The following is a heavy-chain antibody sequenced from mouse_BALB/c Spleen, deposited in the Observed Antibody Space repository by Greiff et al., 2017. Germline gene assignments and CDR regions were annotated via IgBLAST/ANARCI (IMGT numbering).Heavy chain of an antibody. V-gene: IGHV14-3*02. J-gene: IGHJ4*01. CDR3: ARLITTGYAMDY. Sequence: EVQLQQSGAELVKPGASVKLSCTASGFNIKDTYMHWVKQRPEQGLEWIGRIDPANGNTKYDPKFQGKATITADTSSNTAYLQLSSLTSEDTAVYYCARLITTGYAMDYWGQGTSVTVSS. CDR1: GFNIKDTY. CDR2: IDPANGNT. D-gene: IGHD2-4*01.